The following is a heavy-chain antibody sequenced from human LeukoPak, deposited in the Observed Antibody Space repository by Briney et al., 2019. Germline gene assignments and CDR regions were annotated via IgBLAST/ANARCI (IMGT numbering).Heavy chain of an antibody. CDR2: ISYDGSNK. D-gene: IGHD3-3*01. CDR1: GFTFSSYG. Sequence: GGSLRLSCAASGFTFSSYGMHWVRQAPGKGLEWVAVISYDGSNKYCADSVKGRFTISRDNSKNTLYLQMNSLRAEDTAVYYCARMAKYYDFWSGYSTNWQAFDIWGQGTMVTVSS. CDR3: ARMAKYYDFWSGYSTNWQAFDI. V-gene: IGHV3-30*03. J-gene: IGHJ3*02.